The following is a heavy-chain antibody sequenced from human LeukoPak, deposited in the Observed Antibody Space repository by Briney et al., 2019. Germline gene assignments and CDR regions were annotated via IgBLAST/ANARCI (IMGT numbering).Heavy chain of an antibody. J-gene: IGHJ4*02. Sequence: PSETLSLTCTVSGGSISSYYWSWIRQPPGKGLEWIGYIYTSGSTNYNPSLKSRVTISVDTSKNQFSLKLSSVTAADTAVYYCARVSTGRDGHNDDFDYWGQGTLVTVSS. CDR2: IYTSGST. D-gene: IGHD5-24*01. CDR3: ARVSTGRDGHNDDFDY. CDR1: GGSISSYY. V-gene: IGHV4-4*09.